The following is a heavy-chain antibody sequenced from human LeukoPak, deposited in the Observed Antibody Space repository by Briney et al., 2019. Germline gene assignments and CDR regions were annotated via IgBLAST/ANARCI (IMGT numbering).Heavy chain of an antibody. CDR3: ARGVSYGFDY. V-gene: IGHV3-30*04. CDR2: ISYDGSNK. J-gene: IGHJ4*02. D-gene: IGHD1-26*01. CDR1: GFTFSSYA. Sequence: QPGGSLRLSCAASGFTFSSYAMHWVRQAPGKGLEWVAVISYDGSNKYYADSVKGRFTISRDNSKNTLYLQMNSLRAEDTAVYYCARGVSYGFDYWGQGTLVTVSS.